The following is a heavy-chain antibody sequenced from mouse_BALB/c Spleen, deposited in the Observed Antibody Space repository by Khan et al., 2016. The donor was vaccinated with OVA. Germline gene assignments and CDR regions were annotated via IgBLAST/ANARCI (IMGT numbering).Heavy chain of an antibody. CDR3: ARVYGGDFDY. CDR1: GYSITSDYA. Sequence: VQLQQSGPGLVKPSQSLSLTCTVTGYSITSDYAWNWIRQFPGNTLEWMGFISYSGNTKYNPSLKSRISITRDTSKNQFSLQLNSVTFEDTATYYCARVYGGDFDYWGQGTALTVSS. J-gene: IGHJ2*01. V-gene: IGHV3-2*02. CDR2: ISYSGNT. D-gene: IGHD1-1*01.